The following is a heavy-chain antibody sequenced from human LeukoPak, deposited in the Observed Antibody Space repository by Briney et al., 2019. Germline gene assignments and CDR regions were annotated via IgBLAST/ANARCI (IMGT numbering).Heavy chain of an antibody. CDR2: IYYSGST. Sequence: PSETLSLTCTVSGGSISGYYWSWIRQPPGKGLEWIGYIYYSGSTNYNPSLKSRVTISVDTSKNQFSLKLSSVTAADTAVYYCAKTYYDILTGYGGPYYMDVWGKGTTVTVSS. J-gene: IGHJ6*03. D-gene: IGHD3-9*01. CDR3: AKTYYDILTGYGGPYYMDV. CDR1: GGSISGYY. V-gene: IGHV4-59*01.